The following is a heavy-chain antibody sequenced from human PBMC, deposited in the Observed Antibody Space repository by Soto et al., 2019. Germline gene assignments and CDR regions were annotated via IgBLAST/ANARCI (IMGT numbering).Heavy chain of an antibody. J-gene: IGHJ4*02. CDR3: ARRGRSSWYGY. CDR1: GGSVSSGSYY. D-gene: IGHD6-13*01. Sequence: SETLSLTCTVSGGSVSSGSYYWSWIRQPPGKGLECIGYIYYSGSTNYNPSLKSRVTISVDTSKNQFSLKLSSVTAADTAVYYCARRGRSSWYGYWGQGTLVTVSS. V-gene: IGHV4-61*01. CDR2: IYYSGST.